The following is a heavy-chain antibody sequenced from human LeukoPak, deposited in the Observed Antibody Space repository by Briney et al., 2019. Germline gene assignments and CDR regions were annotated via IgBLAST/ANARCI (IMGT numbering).Heavy chain of an antibody. V-gene: IGHV3-30-3*01. D-gene: IGHD3-22*01. CDR1: GFTFSSYA. J-gene: IGHJ2*01. CDR3: ARESSYYDSSGYYSYWYFDL. CDR2: ISYDGSNK. Sequence: PGGSLRLSCAASGFTFSSYAMHWVRQAPGKGLEWVAVISYDGSNKYYADSVKGRFTISRDNSKNTLYLQMNSLRAEDTAVYYCARESSYYDSSGYYSYWYFDLWGRGTLVTVSS.